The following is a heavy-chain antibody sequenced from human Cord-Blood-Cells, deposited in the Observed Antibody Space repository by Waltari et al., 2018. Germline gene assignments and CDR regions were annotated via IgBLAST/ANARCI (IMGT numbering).Heavy chain of an antibody. Sequence: QVQLQQWGAGLLKPSETLSLTCAVYGGSFSGYYWSWIRKPPGKGLAWIGEINHSGSTNSNTSLKSRFTISVETSKNHFSLKLSSVTAADAAVYYCARHRGCSGGSCYDAFDSWGQGTMVTVSS. V-gene: IGHV4-34*01. J-gene: IGHJ3*02. D-gene: IGHD2-15*01. CDR1: GGSFSGYY. CDR3: ARHRGCSGGSCYDAFDS. CDR2: INHSGST.